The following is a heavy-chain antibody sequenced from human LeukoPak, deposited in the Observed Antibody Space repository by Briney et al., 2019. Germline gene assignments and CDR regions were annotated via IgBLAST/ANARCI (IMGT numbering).Heavy chain of an antibody. CDR1: GFTFSSYG. D-gene: IGHD6-6*01. CDR3: AKAYSSSSTDY. V-gene: IGHV3-30*18. Sequence: GGSLRLSCAASGFTFSSYGMHWVRQAPGKGLEWVAVISYGGSNKYYADSVKGRFTISRDNSKNTLFLQMNSLRAEDTAVYYCAKAYSSSSTDYWGQGTLVTVSS. CDR2: ISYGGSNK. J-gene: IGHJ4*02.